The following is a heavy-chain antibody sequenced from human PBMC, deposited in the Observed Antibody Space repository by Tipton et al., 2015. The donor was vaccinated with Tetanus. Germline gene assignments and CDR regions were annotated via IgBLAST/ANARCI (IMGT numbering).Heavy chain of an antibody. CDR2: IYGSGST. D-gene: IGHD2-8*02. V-gene: IGHV4-4*07. CDR3: ARVLRYSTTGGWDDAFDI. CDR1: GGSTHGFY. J-gene: IGHJ3*02. Sequence: QVQLVQSGAEVKPSETLSLSCTVSGGSTHGFYWTWIRQSAKKGLEWIGRIYGSGSTVFNPSLKSRVAMSMDTSRNQISLTLTSVTVADTAVYYCARVLRYSTTGGWDDAFDIWGQGTMVTVSS.